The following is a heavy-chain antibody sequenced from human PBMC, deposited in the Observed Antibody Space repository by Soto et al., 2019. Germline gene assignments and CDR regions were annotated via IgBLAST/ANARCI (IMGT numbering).Heavy chain of an antibody. CDR3: ARDGNTRGSYHYYYYGMDV. V-gene: IGHV4-59*01. CDR2: IYYSGST. Sequence: SETLSLTCTVSGGSISSYYWSWIRQPPGKGLEWIGYIYYSGSTNYNPSLKSRVTISVDTSKNQFSLKLSSVTAADTAVYYCARDGNTRGSYHYYYYGMDVWGQGTTVTVS. J-gene: IGHJ6*02. D-gene: IGHD1-26*01. CDR1: GGSISSYY.